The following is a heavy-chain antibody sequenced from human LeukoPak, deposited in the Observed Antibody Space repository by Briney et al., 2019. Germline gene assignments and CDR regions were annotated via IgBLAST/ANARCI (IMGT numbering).Heavy chain of an antibody. CDR2: ISSISYI. D-gene: IGHD2-8*01. CDR1: GFTFSSYS. CDR3: ARDRTKYFEY. V-gene: IGHV3-21*01. Sequence: GGSLRLSCAVSGFTFSSYSMNWVRQAPGKGLEWVSSISSISYIYYAELVKGRFTISRDTAKDTLYLQMNSLRDEDMAVYYCARDRTKYFEYWGQGTLVTVSS. J-gene: IGHJ4*02.